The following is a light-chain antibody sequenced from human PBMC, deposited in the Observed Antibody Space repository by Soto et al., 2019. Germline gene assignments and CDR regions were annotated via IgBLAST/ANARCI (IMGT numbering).Light chain of an antibody. CDR2: AAS. V-gene: IGKV1-8*01. CDR3: QQYHTYPWT. Sequence: AIRMTQSPSSLSASTGDRVTITCRASQGISSYLAWYQQRPGKAPKVLIHAASTLQGGVPSRFSGGGSGTDFTLTISSLQSEDYATYYCQQYHTYPWTFGQGTKVEIK. J-gene: IGKJ1*01. CDR1: QGISSY.